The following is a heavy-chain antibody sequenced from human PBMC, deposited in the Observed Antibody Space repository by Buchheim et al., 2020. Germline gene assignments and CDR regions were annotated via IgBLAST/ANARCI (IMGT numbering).Heavy chain of an antibody. CDR1: GFTFSNSA. CDR3: AKDPSAAGYSSGPIDY. J-gene: IGHJ4*02. Sequence: QVQLVESGGGVVQPGRSLRLSCAASGFTFSNSAMHWVRQAPGKGLEWVTVISYDGSNKYYVDSVKGRFTISRDNSKTTLFFQMNSLRAEDTAVYHCAKDPSAAGYSSGPIDYWGQGTL. V-gene: IGHV3-30*14. CDR2: ISYDGSNK. D-gene: IGHD6-19*01.